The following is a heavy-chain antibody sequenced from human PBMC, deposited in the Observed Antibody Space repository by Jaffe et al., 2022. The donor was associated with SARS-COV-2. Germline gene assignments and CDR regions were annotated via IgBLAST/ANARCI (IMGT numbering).Heavy chain of an antibody. Sequence: QVQLQESGPGLVKPSQTLSLTCTVSGGSISSGDYYWSWIRQPPGKGLEWIGYIYYSGSTYYNPSLKSRVTISVDTSKNQFSLKLSSVTAADTAVYYCARARVRCSGGSCYSRGRNWFDPWGQGTLVTVSS. CDR3: ARARVRCSGGSCYSRGRNWFDP. D-gene: IGHD2-15*01. CDR2: IYYSGST. CDR1: GGSISSGDYY. V-gene: IGHV4-30-4*01. J-gene: IGHJ5*02.